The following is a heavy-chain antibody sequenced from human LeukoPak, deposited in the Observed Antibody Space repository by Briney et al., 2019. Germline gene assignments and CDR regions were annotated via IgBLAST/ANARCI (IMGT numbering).Heavy chain of an antibody. V-gene: IGHV3-48*01. J-gene: IGHJ4*02. D-gene: IGHD3-16*01. Sequence: PGGSLRLSCAASGFTFSTYSMNWVRQAPGKGLEWVSYIGSSSSTIYYADSVKGRFTISRDNAKNSLYLQMNSLRAEDTAVYYCARAGGISYWGQGTLVTVSS. CDR1: GFTFSTYS. CDR3: ARAGGISY. CDR2: IGSSSSTI.